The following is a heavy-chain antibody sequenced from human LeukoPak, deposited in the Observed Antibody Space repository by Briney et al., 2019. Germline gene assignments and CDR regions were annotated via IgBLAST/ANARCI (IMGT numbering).Heavy chain of an antibody. CDR2: IYTSGRT. V-gene: IGHV4-61*02. Sequence: PSETLSLTCTVSGGSISSGSYYWSWIRQPAGKGLEWIGRIYTSGRTNYNPSLKSRVTISVDTSKNQLSLKLSSVTAADAAVYFCARFSYGSDAFDIWGQGTMVTVSS. CDR1: GGSISSGSYY. D-gene: IGHD5-18*01. CDR3: ARFSYGSDAFDI. J-gene: IGHJ3*02.